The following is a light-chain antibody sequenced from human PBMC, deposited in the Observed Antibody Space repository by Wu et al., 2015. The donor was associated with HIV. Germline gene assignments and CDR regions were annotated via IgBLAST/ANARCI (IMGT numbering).Light chain of an antibody. CDR2: DAS. V-gene: IGKV1-39*01. CDR1: QDISTY. CDR3: QLIEQFSPT. J-gene: IGKJ5*01. Sequence: DIQMTQSPSSLSASIGDRVNITCRASQDISTYLAWYQQTPGKAPRVLIYDASTLQSGVSSRFSGSGSGADFTLTISGLQREDFAVLFCQLIEQFSPTFGQGSRLRL.